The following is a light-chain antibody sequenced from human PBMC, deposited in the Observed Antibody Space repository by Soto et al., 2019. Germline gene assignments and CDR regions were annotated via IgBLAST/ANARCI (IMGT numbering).Light chain of an antibody. CDR3: KQFGSSPYT. V-gene: IGKV3-20*01. CDR1: QRVSSSN. Sequence: EVVLTQSPGTLCLSPGERATLSCRASQRVSSSNVIWYQQEPGQAPRLLSYGAYPRATGSPDRFSGSGSGTDFTLTISRPEPEDFAVYYCKQFGSSPYTFGQGTMLEIK. CDR2: GAY. J-gene: IGKJ2*01.